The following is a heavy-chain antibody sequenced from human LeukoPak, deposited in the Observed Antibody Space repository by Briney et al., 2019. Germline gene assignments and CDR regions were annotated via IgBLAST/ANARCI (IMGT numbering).Heavy chain of an antibody. CDR3: ARWGYYDSSGYYGRAFDI. J-gene: IGHJ3*02. Sequence: ASVKVSCKASGYTFTGFYMHWVRQAPGQGLEWMGWINPNSGGTNYAQKFQGRVTMTRDTSISTAYMELSRLRSDDTAVYYCARWGYYDSSGYYGRAFDIWGQGTMVTVSS. CDR2: INPNSGGT. D-gene: IGHD3-22*01. CDR1: GYTFTGFY. V-gene: IGHV1-2*02.